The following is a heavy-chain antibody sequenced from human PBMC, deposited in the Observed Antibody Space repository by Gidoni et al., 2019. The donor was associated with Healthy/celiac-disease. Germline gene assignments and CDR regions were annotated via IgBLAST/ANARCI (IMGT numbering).Heavy chain of an antibody. Sequence: EVSPLESGGGLVQPGGSLRLSCAPSAFPFSSYAMSWVRQAPGKGLEWVSAISGSGGSTYYADSVKGRFTISRDNSKNTLYLQMNSLRAEDTAVYYCAKDPGGCSSTSCYANWFDPWGQGTLITVSS. J-gene: IGHJ5*02. CDR1: AFPFSSYA. V-gene: IGHV3-23*01. D-gene: IGHD2-2*01. CDR3: AKDPGGCSSTSCYANWFDP. CDR2: ISGSGGST.